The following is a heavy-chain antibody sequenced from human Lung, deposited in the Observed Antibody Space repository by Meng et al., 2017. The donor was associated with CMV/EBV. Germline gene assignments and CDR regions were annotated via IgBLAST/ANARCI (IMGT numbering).Heavy chain of an antibody. D-gene: IGHD2-2*01. CDR3: ARVIRRDQPYAYCSSTGCKPLDY. J-gene: IGHJ4*02. V-gene: IGHV3-23*01. Sequence: GEXXKISCAASKFTFSNYTMSWVRQAPGKGLEWVSVISGNGGSPYYADSVTGRFTISRDNSKNELYLQMNNLRAEDTALYYCARVIRRDQPYAYCSSTGCKPLDYWGQGTXVTVSS. CDR1: KFTFSNYT. CDR2: ISGNGGSP.